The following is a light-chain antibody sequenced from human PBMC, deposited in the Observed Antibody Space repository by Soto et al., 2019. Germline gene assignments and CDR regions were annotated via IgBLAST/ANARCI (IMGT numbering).Light chain of an antibody. Sequence: QSALTQPASVSGSPAQSITISCTGSSSDVGGSGLVSWYQFHPGKAPKLLIFEGFKRPSGVSNRFSGSKSGSTASPTISGLQTEDEADYYCCSYAGRSTWDVVFGGGTKVTVL. CDR2: EGF. J-gene: IGLJ2*01. CDR1: SSDVGGSGL. V-gene: IGLV2-23*01. CDR3: CSYAGRSTWDVV.